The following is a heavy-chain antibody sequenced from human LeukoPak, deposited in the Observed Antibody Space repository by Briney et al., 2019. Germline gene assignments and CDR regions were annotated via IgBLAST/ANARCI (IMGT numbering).Heavy chain of an antibody. D-gene: IGHD3-22*01. Sequence: GGSLRLSCAASGFTFSSYWMSWVRQAPGKGLEWVANIKQDGSEKYYVYSVKGRFTISRDNAKNSLYLQMNSLRAEDTAVYYCARVPVLVTYYYDSSGYYFDYWGQGTLVTVSS. CDR3: ARVPVLVTYYYDSSGYYFDY. V-gene: IGHV3-7*01. J-gene: IGHJ4*02. CDR1: GFTFSSYW. CDR2: IKQDGSEK.